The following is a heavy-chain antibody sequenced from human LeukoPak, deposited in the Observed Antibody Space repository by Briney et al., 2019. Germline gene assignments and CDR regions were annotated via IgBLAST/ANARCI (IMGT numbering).Heavy chain of an antibody. CDR1: GYSISSGYY. J-gene: IGHJ3*02. Sequence: SETLSLTCTVSGYSISSGYYWGWIRQPPGKGLEWIGSIYHSGSTYYNPSLKSRVTISVDTSKNHFSLQLSPVTAADTAVYYFASSEPPYGSVFDAFDIWGQGTMVTVSS. D-gene: IGHD4-17*01. CDR2: IYHSGST. CDR3: ASSEPPYGSVFDAFDI. V-gene: IGHV4-38-2*02.